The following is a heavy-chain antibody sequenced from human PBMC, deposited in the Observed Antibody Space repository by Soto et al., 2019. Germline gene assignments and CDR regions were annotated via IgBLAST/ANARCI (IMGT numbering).Heavy chain of an antibody. CDR3: ARDYSSSRYYGMDV. D-gene: IGHD3-22*01. CDR1: GFTVSSNY. J-gene: IGHJ6*02. CDR2: IYSGGSA. Sequence: EVQLVETGGGLIQPGGSLRRSCAASGFTVSSNYMSWVRQAPGKGLEWVSVIYSGGSAYYADSVKGRFTISRDNSKNTLYLQMNSLRAEDTAVYYCARDYSSSRYYGMDVWGQGTTVTVSS. V-gene: IGHV3-53*02.